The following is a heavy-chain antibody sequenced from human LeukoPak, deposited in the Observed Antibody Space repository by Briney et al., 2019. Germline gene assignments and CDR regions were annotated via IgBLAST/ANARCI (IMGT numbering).Heavy chain of an antibody. V-gene: IGHV3-30*02. CDR1: GFRFRNYG. Sequence: GGSLRLSCAASGFRFRNYGMHWVRQAPGKGLERVAVIRYDGSNKYYADSVKGRFTISRDNSKNTLYLQMNNLRAEDTAVYYCATDYYVSGSYYRLFYWGQGTLVTVSS. D-gene: IGHD3-10*01. CDR2: IRYDGSNK. CDR3: ATDYYVSGSYYRLFY. J-gene: IGHJ4*02.